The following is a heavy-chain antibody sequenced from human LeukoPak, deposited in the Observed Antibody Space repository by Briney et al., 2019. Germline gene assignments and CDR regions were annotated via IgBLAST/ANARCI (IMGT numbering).Heavy chain of an antibody. CDR2: IYPGDSDT. D-gene: IGHD3-22*01. CDR3: ARHYYDSNGYYYLDY. Sequence: GESLKISCKGSGYKFTSYWIGWVRQMPGKGLEWMGIIYPGDSDTTYSPSFQGQVTISADKSISTPYLQWSSLKTSDTAMYYCARHYYDSNGYYYLDYWGQGTLVTVSS. CDR1: GYKFTSYW. V-gene: IGHV5-51*01. J-gene: IGHJ4*02.